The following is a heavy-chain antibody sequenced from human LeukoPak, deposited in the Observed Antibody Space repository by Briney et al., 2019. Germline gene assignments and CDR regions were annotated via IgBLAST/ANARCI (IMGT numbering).Heavy chain of an antibody. Sequence: ASVKVPCKASGYTFTSYDINWVRQATGQGLEWMGWMNPNSGNTGYAQKFQGRVTMTRNTSISTAYMELSSLRSEDTAVYYCARGPRIAAAGDTYNWFDPWGQGTLVTVSS. CDR3: ARGPRIAAAGDTYNWFDP. CDR2: MNPNSGNT. J-gene: IGHJ5*02. D-gene: IGHD6-13*01. V-gene: IGHV1-8*01. CDR1: GYTFTSYD.